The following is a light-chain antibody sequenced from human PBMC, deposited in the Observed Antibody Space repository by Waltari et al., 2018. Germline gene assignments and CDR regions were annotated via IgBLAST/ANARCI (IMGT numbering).Light chain of an antibody. Sequence: DIVMTQSPDSLSVSLGERATINCKSSLSILHSSQNKNYLAWYQQKSGQSPKLLIYAASTRESGVPDRFSGSWSGTDFTLTISGLQAEDVAVYYCQQYFSSPLSFGPGTKVDIK. CDR1: LSILHSSQNKNY. CDR2: AAS. V-gene: IGKV4-1*01. J-gene: IGKJ3*01. CDR3: QQYFSSPLS.